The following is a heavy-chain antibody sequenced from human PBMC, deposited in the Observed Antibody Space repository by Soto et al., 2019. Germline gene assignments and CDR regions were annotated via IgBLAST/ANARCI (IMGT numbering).Heavy chain of an antibody. J-gene: IGHJ6*02. CDR2: ISGSGGST. Sequence: GGSLRLSCVASGFTFSSYAMSWVRQAPGKGLEWVSAISGSGGSTYYADSVKGRFTISRDNSKNTLYLQMNSLRAEDTAVYYCAKEGLKMGLRGIFGVSGGYVWGQGTTVTVSS. CDR3: AKEGLKMGLRGIFGVSGGYV. CDR1: GFTFSSYA. V-gene: IGHV3-23*01. D-gene: IGHD3-3*01.